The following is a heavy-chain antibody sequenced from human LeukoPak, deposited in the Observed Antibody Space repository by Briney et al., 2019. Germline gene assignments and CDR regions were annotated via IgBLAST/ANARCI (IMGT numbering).Heavy chain of an antibody. CDR3: ARGRPLLTRAPAIVGATVFDY. CDR1: GGSFSGYY. Sequence: SETLSLTCAVYGGSFSGYYWSWIRQPPGKGLEWIGEISHSGSTNYNPSLKSRVTISVDTSKNQFSLKLSSVTAADTAVYYCARGRPLLTRAPAIVGATVFDYWGQGTLVTVSS. D-gene: IGHD1-26*01. CDR2: ISHSGST. J-gene: IGHJ4*02. V-gene: IGHV4-34*01.